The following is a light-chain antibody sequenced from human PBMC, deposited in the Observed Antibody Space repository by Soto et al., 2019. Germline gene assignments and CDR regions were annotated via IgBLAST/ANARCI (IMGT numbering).Light chain of an antibody. CDR2: DAS. CDR3: QQRSLWPPP. J-gene: IGKJ4*01. Sequence: EVVLTQSPATLSLSPGERATLSCRASQSISTYLAWYQQKPGQAPRLLIYDASRRATGIPARFSGSGSGTDFTLTISSLEPEDFAFYYCQQRSLWPPPSGGGTKVEI. V-gene: IGKV3-11*01. CDR1: QSISTY.